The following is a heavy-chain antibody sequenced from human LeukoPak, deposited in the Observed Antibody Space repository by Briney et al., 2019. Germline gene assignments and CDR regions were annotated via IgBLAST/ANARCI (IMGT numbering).Heavy chain of an antibody. V-gene: IGHV1-18*01. CDR3: ARDFCSGRNCYHSLAY. Sequence: GASVKVSCKASGYTFTTYGISWVRQAPGQGLEWMGWINTGNGDTIYTHQLQGRLTMTTDTSTGTAYMELRNLISDDTALYFCARDFCSGRNCYHSLAYWGQGALVTVSS. CDR1: GYTFTTYG. CDR2: INTGNGDT. J-gene: IGHJ4*02. D-gene: IGHD2-15*01.